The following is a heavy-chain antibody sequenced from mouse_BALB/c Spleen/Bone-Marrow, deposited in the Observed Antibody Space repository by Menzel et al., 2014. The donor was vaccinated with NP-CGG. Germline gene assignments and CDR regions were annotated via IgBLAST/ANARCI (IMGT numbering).Heavy chain of an antibody. CDR3: ARDDYGAFAY. V-gene: IGHV1-7*01. CDR2: INPSTGYT. D-gene: IGHD2-4*01. Sequence: QVQLQQSGAELAKPGASVKMSCKASGYTFTSYWMHWIKQRPGQGLEWIGYINPSTGYTEYNQTFKGKATLTAVKSSTTAYMQLSSLTSEDSAVYYCARDDYGAFAYWGQGTLVTVSA. CDR1: GYTFTSYW. J-gene: IGHJ3*01.